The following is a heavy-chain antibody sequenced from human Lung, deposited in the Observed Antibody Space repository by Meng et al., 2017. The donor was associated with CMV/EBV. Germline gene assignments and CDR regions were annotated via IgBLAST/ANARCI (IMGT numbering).Heavy chain of an antibody. Sequence: GESLKISCAASGFSFSTYTMHWVRQAPGKGLEWVSSISSSRTYIYYADSLKRRFTISRDNAKNSLYLQMNSLRAEDTAVYYCASMLRFVEGPGRYYGMDVWGQGNXVNGAS. CDR1: GFSFSTYT. J-gene: IGHJ6*01. D-gene: IGHD3-3*01. CDR3: ASMLRFVEGPGRYYGMDV. CDR2: ISSSRTYI. V-gene: IGHV3-21*01.